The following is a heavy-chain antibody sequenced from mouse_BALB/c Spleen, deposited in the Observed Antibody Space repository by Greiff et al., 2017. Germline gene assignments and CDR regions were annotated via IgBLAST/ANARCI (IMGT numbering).Heavy chain of an antibody. D-gene: IGHD1-1*01. V-gene: IGHV2-2*02. CDR1: GFSLTSYG. CDR2: IWSGGST. Sequence: VQLKQSGPGLVQPSQSLSITCTVSGFSLTSYGVHWVRQSPGKGLEWLGVIWSGGSTDYNAAFISRLSISKDNSKSQVFFKMNSLQANDTAIYYCARNGDYYGSSSYYAMDYWGQGTSVTVSS. J-gene: IGHJ4*01. CDR3: ARNGDYYGSSSYYAMDY.